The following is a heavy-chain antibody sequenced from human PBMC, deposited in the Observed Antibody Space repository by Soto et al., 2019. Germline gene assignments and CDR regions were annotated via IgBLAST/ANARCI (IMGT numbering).Heavy chain of an antibody. D-gene: IGHD6-13*01. CDR1: GVTFSRDG. Sequence: QVQLVESGGGVVQPGRSLRLSCAASGVTFSRDGMHWVRQAPGKGLEWVAVISYDGSNKYYADSVKGRFTISRDNYKNTLYLQMNSLRAEDTAVYYCAKDRSSSWCLDYWGQGTLVTVSS. V-gene: IGHV3-30*18. CDR2: ISYDGSNK. J-gene: IGHJ4*02. CDR3: AKDRSSSWCLDY.